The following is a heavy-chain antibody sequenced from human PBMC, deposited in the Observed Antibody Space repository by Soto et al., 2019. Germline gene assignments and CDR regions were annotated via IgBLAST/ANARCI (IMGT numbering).Heavy chain of an antibody. CDR3: VRDRGHNSGYHELFDY. J-gene: IGHJ4*02. CDR2: ISYDGSDN. D-gene: IGHD3-22*01. CDR1: GFTFSYYA. Sequence: QVQLVESGGGVVQPGRSLRLSCAASGFTFSYYAMHWVRQAPGKGLEWVALISYDGSDNLYADSVKGRFTISRDNSKNTLFLQMNSLRAEDTAVYFCVRDRGHNSGYHELFDYWGQGTLVTVSS. V-gene: IGHV3-30*14.